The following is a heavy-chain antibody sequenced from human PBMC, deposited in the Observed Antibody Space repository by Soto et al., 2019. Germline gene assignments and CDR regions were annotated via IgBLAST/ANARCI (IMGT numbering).Heavy chain of an antibody. CDR2: XXSXXSX. D-gene: IGHD4-17*01. V-gene: IGHV4-4*07. J-gene: IGHJ4*02. CDR1: GGSISNYY. CDR3: ARATRDYGDYGYFDS. Sequence: SETLSLTCTVSGGSISNYYWSWIRQPAGKGLEWXGRXXSXXSXXXXXSXXXRVTMSVDTSKNQFSLKLTSVTAADTAVYFCARATRDYGDYGYFDSWGQGTLVTVSS.